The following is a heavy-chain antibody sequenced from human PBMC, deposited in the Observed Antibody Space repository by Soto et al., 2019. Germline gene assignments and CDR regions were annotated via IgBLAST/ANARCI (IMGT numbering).Heavy chain of an antibody. CDR3: ARSDYVWGSYRNSYYYYGMDV. J-gene: IGHJ6*02. D-gene: IGHD3-16*02. CDR2: IIPIFGTA. V-gene: IGHV1-69*12. Sequence: QVQLVQSGAEVKKPGSSVKVSCKASGGTFSSYAISWVRQAPGQGLEWMGGIIPIFGTANYAQKFQGRVTITADESTSTDNMELSSLRCEETAVYYCARSDYVWGSYRNSYYYYGMDVWGQGTTVTVSS. CDR1: GGTFSSYA.